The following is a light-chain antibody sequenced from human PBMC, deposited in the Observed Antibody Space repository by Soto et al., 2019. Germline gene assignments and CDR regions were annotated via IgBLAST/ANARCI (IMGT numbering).Light chain of an antibody. V-gene: IGKV1-39*01. J-gene: IGKJ1*01. CDR1: QTVISY. Sequence: DIQMTQSPSSLSASVGDRVTITCRASQTVISYLSWYQQKPGKAPKLLIYAASSLQSWVPSRFSGSGSGTDFHLTLSSLQPEDFATYYCQQSFSTPWTFGQGTKVEI. CDR3: QQSFSTPWT. CDR2: AAS.